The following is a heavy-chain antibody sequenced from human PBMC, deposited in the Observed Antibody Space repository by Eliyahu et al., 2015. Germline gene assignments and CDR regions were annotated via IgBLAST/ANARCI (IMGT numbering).Heavy chain of an antibody. V-gene: IGHV3-23*01. CDR2: IGGIDAST. CDR3: AXLLDR. Sequence: EVQLLESGGGXVQPGGSLRLSCAASELNVSSYSMSWVRQAPGKGLEWVATIGGIDASTYYADSVKGRFIISRDSSKNTLSLQMSSLRADDTAIYYCAXLLDRWGRGTLVTVSS. CDR1: ELNVSSYS. J-gene: IGHJ5*02.